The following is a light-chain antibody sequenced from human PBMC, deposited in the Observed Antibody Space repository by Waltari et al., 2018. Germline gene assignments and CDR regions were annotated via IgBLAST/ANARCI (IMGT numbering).Light chain of an antibody. CDR2: DAS. CDR3: QQRSNWPLT. Sequence: CRASQSFSNYLSWYQQKPGQAPRLLIYDASNMDTGIPARFSGSGSGTDFTLTINSLEPEDFAVYYCQQRSNWPLTFGGGTKVEIK. J-gene: IGKJ4*01. V-gene: IGKV3-11*01. CDR1: QSFSNY.